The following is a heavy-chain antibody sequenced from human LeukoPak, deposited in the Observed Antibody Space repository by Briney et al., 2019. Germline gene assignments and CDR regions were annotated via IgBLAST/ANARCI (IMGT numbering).Heavy chain of an antibody. Sequence: ASVKVSCKASGYTFTNYYIHWVRQAPGQGLEWMGIINPTDGSASYAQKFQGRVTMTRDMSTSTVYMDLRSLRSDDTAVYYCARSLGEVYDFWSGYQPTYYYMDVWGKGTTVTVSS. J-gene: IGHJ6*03. CDR2: INPTDGSA. V-gene: IGHV1-46*01. CDR3: ARSLGEVYDFWSGYQPTYYYMDV. D-gene: IGHD3-3*01. CDR1: GYTFTNYY.